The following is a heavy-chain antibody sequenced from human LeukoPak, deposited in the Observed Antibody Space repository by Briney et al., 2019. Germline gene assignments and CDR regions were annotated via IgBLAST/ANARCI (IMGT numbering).Heavy chain of an antibody. CDR1: GFTFSSYA. Sequence: PGGSLRLSCAASGFTFSSYAMSWVRQAPGKGLEWVSAISGSGGSTYYADSVKGRFTISRDNSKNTLYLQMNSLRAEDTAVYYCAKGHYYDSSGYSAPDYWGQGTLVTVSS. V-gene: IGHV3-23*01. D-gene: IGHD3-22*01. J-gene: IGHJ4*02. CDR3: AKGHYYDSSGYSAPDY. CDR2: ISGSGGST.